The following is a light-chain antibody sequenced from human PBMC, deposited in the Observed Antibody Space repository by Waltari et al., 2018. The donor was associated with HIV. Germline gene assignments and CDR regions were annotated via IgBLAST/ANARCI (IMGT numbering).Light chain of an antibody. CDR3: QSYDNSLSNVV. CDR2: DNR. V-gene: IGLV1-40*01. J-gene: IGLJ2*01. CDR1: NSNIGAGYD. Sequence: QSVLTQPPSVSGAPGQRVTISCTGSNSNIGAGYDAPSYQQLPGSAPKLLMFDNRKRPSGVPDRFSGSKSGTSASLVITGLQAADEAVYYCQSYDNSLSNVVFGGGTKLIVL.